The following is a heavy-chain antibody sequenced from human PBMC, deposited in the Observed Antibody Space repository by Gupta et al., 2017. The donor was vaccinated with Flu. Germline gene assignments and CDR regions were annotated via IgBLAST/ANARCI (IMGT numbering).Heavy chain of an antibody. CDR2: VDWDGDA. D-gene: IGHD6-6*01. V-gene: IGHV2-70*01. CDR3: ARMDATTSSFDY. Sequence: QVTLRESGPALVNSTQTLTLTCSFSGFSLVTVGVCVGWIRQPPGKALEWLGYVDWDGDAYYSPSLRARLTISRDTSTNQVVLTMTDMDPVDTATYYCARMDATTSSFDYWGQGTLVTLSS. J-gene: IGHJ4*02. CDR1: GFSLVTVGVC.